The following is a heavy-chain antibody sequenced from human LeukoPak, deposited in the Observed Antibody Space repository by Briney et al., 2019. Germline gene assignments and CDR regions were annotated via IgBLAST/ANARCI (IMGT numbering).Heavy chain of an antibody. CDR2: INHSGST. J-gene: IGHJ4*02. D-gene: IGHD3-22*01. Sequence: PSETLSLTFAVYGGSFSCYYWSLIRQPPRKGLEWVGEINHSGSTNYNPSLKSRVTISVDTSKNQFSLKLSSVTAADTAVYYCARSLGSSGYQDYWGQGTLVTVSS. CDR3: ARSLGSSGYQDY. V-gene: IGHV4-34*01. CDR1: GGSFSCYY.